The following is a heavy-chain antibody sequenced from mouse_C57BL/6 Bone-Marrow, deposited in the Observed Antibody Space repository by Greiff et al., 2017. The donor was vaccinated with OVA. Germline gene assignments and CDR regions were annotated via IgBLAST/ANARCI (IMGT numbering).Heavy chain of an antibody. V-gene: IGHV1-63*01. CDR1: GYTFTNYW. Sequence: VQLVESGAELVRPGTSVKMSCKASGYTFTNYWIGWAKQRPGHGLEWIGDIYPGGGYTNYNEKFKGKATLTADKSSSTAYMQFSSLTSEDSAIYYCARSLYYAMDYWGQGTSVTVSS. CDR2: IYPGGGYT. J-gene: IGHJ4*01. D-gene: IGHD6-2*01. CDR3: ARSLYYAMDY.